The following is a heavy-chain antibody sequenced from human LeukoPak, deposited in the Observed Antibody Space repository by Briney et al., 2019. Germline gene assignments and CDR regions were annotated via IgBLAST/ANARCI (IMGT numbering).Heavy chain of an antibody. J-gene: IGHJ4*02. V-gene: IGHV3-15*04. CDR2: DSKTDGGTT. D-gene: IGHD3-9*01. Sequence: DSKTDGGTTDPAAPVKGRFTISRDDSKTTLYLQMNSLKTEDTGVYYCTTWIYNILTGYNGYWGQGTLVTVSS. CDR3: TTWIYNILTGYNGY.